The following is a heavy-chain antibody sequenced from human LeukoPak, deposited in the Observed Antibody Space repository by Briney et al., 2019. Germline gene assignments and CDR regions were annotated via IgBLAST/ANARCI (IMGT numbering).Heavy chain of an antibody. D-gene: IGHD6-19*01. CDR1: GGTFSSYA. V-gene: IGHV1-69*04. CDR3: ARVGLWLDAFDI. J-gene: IGHJ3*02. CDR2: IIPILGIA. Sequence: SVKVSCKVSGGTFSSYAISWVRQAPGQGLEWMGRIIPILGIANYAQKFQGRVTITADKSTSTAYMELSSLRSEDTAVYYCARVGLWLDAFDIWGQGTMVTVSS.